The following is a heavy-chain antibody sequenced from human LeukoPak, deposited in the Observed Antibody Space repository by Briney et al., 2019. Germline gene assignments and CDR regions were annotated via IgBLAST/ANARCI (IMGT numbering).Heavy chain of an antibody. Sequence: ASVKVSCKASGYTFTGYYMHWVRQAPGQGLEWMGWINPNSGGTNYAQKFQGRVTMTRDTSISTAYMELSRLRSDDTAVYYCARVADCGGDCYPDYWGQGTLVTVSS. CDR3: ARVADCGGDCYPDY. V-gene: IGHV1-2*02. CDR1: GYTFTGYY. D-gene: IGHD2-21*02. J-gene: IGHJ4*02. CDR2: INPNSGGT.